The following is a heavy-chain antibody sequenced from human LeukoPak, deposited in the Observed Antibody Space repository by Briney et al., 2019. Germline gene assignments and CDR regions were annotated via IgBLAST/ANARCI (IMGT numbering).Heavy chain of an antibody. Sequence: SETLSLTCAVYGGSFSGYYWSWIRQPPGNGLEWIGEINHSGSTNYNPSLKSRVTISVDTSKNQFSLKLSSVTAADTAVYYCASVRVPAARVFDPWGQGTLVTVSS. CDR3: ASVRVPAARVFDP. J-gene: IGHJ5*02. CDR2: INHSGST. D-gene: IGHD2-2*01. V-gene: IGHV4-34*01. CDR1: GGSFSGYY.